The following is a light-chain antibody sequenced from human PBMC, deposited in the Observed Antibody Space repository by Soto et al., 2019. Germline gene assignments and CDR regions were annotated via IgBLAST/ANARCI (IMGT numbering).Light chain of an antibody. Sequence: DIQMTQSPSSLSASVGERVTITCRASQSISSYLNWYQQKPGKAPKLLIYAASSLPTGVPSRFSGSGSGTDFTLTISSLQPEDFATYYCQQSYSTPLTFGGGTKVDIK. V-gene: IGKV1-39*01. CDR1: QSISSY. J-gene: IGKJ4*01. CDR3: QQSYSTPLT. CDR2: AAS.